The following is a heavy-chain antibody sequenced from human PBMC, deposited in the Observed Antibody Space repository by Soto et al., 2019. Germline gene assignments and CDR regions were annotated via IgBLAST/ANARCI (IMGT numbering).Heavy chain of an antibody. CDR2: IYYSGST. CDR1: GGSISSSSYY. D-gene: IGHD5-12*01. V-gene: IGHV4-39*01. Sequence: SETLSLTCTVSGGSISSSSYYWGWTRQPPGKGLEWIGSIYYSGSTYYNPSLKSRVTISVDTSKNQFSLKLSSVTAADTAVYYCARFSRATSAFDIWGQGTMVTVSS. J-gene: IGHJ3*02. CDR3: ARFSRATSAFDI.